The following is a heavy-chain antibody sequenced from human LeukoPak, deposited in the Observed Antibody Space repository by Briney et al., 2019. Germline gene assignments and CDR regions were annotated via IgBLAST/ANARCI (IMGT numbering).Heavy chain of an antibody. Sequence: PGGSLRLSCAASGFTFSTYGMHWVRQAPGKGLEWVAVIWYDGRNKYYADSVKGRFTISRDNSKNTLYLQMNSLRAEDTAVYYCAKMKGHPLPKYYMDVWGQGTTVTVSS. V-gene: IGHV3-33*06. CDR3: AKMKGHPLPKYYMDV. J-gene: IGHJ6*01. CDR1: GFTFSTYG. CDR2: IWYDGRNK. D-gene: IGHD1-26*01.